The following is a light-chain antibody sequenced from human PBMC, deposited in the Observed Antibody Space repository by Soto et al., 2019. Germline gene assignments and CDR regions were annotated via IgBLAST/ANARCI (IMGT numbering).Light chain of an antibody. Sequence: DIVLTQSPATLSLSPGERATLSCRASQSVFTSLVLYQQKPGQAPRLLIYDVSDRATGIPARFIGSGSGTDFTLTISSLEPEDSAVYYCQQRYDWPLTFGGGTKVETK. CDR2: DVS. CDR3: QQRYDWPLT. V-gene: IGKV3-11*01. CDR1: QSVFTS. J-gene: IGKJ4*01.